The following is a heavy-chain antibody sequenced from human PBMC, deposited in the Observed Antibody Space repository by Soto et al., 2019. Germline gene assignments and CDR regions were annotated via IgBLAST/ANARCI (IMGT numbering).Heavy chain of an antibody. CDR2: INPTTGAT. CDR3: AKGDSSWVSWFDP. Sequence: QAQLVQSGAEVKKPGASVKVSCQASGYTFTAQYYTGGERPPGEGLEWMGWINPTTGATRYAQKFQGRVTMTRDTSMSTAYLEVRSLRPDDTAVYYCAKGDSSWVSWFDPWGQGTLVTVSS. J-gene: IGHJ5*02. CDR1: GYTFTAQY. V-gene: IGHV1-2*02. D-gene: IGHD6-19*01.